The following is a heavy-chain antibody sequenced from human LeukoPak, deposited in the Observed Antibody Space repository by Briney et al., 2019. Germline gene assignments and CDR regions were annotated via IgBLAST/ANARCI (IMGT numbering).Heavy chain of an antibody. V-gene: IGHV7-4-1*02. D-gene: IGHD2-15*01. Sequence: VASVKVSCKASGYTFTSYAMNWVREAPGQGLEWMGWINTNTGNPTYAQGLTGRFVFSLDTSVCTAYLQISSLKAEDTAVYYCAIWYCSGGRCYSNARTFDYWGQGTRVSGSS. CDR1: GYTFTSYA. CDR3: AIWYCSGGRCYSNARTFDY. CDR2: INTNTGNP. J-gene: IGHJ4*02.